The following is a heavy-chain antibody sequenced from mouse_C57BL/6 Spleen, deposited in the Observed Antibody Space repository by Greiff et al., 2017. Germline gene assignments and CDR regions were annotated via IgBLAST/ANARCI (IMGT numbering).Heavy chain of an antibody. CDR3: ARLYYSNYWYFDV. CDR2: IYPGDGDT. D-gene: IGHD2-5*01. CDR1: GYAFSSYW. V-gene: IGHV1-80*01. J-gene: IGHJ1*03. Sequence: VKLMESGAELVKPGASVKISCKASGYAFSSYWMNWVKQRPGKGLEWIGQIYPGDGDTNYNGKFKGKATLTADKSSSTAYMQLSSLTSEDSAVYFCARLYYSNYWYFDVWGTGTTVTVSS.